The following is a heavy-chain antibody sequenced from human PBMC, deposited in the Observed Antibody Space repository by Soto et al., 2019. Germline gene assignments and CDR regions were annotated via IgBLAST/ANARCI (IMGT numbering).Heavy chain of an antibody. J-gene: IGHJ4*02. V-gene: IGHV1-18*01. CDR2: ISAYNGNT. D-gene: IGHD4-17*01. CDR3: ARRLPTVVNGGEFDY. CDR1: GYTFTSYG. Sequence: QVQLVQSGAEVKKPGASVKVSCKASGYTFTSYGISWVRQAPGQGLEWMGWISAYNGNTNYAQKLQGRVTMTKDTSTSTAYMELRRLRSDDTAVYYCARRLPTVVNGGEFDYWGQGTLVTVSS.